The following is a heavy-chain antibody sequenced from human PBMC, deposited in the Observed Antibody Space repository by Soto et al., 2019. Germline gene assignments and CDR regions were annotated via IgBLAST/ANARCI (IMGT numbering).Heavy chain of an antibody. Sequence: PSETLSLTCTVSGGSISSSGYYWGWVRQPPGKGLEWIGTIYHSGRTYYNPSLKSRVSISIDTSKNQFSLHLSSVTAADTAVYYCARWVEVSLDYFYSWGQGNPVTVSS. CDR2: IYHSGRT. J-gene: IGHJ4*02. CDR3: ARWVEVSLDYFYS. CDR1: GGSISSSGYY. V-gene: IGHV4-39*07. D-gene: IGHD2-15*01.